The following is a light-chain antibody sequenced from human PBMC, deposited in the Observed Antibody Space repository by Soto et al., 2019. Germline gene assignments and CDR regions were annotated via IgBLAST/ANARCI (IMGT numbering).Light chain of an antibody. CDR2: GVS. V-gene: IGKV3-15*01. CDR1: QSVSSK. Sequence: EIVMTQSTATLSVSPGERATLSCRASQSVSSKLAWFQQKPGQAPSLLIYGVSTRATGVPVRFSGSGSGTEFTLTVNILQSEDFAVYYCQQYNNWPHTFGQGTKLEIK. J-gene: IGKJ2*01. CDR3: QQYNNWPHT.